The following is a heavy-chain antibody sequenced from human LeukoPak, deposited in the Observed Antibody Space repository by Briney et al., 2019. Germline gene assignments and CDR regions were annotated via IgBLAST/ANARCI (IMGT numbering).Heavy chain of an antibody. D-gene: IGHD6-13*01. CDR1: GYTFTGYY. J-gene: IGHJ5*02. Sequence: GASVKVSCKASGYTFTGYYMHWVRQAPGQGLEWMGWINPTSGGTNYAQKFQGRVTMTRDTSISTAYMELSRLRSDDTAVYYCARDMAAAAGTVWFDPWGQGTLVTVSS. CDR2: INPTSGGT. CDR3: ARDMAAAAGTVWFDP. V-gene: IGHV1-2*02.